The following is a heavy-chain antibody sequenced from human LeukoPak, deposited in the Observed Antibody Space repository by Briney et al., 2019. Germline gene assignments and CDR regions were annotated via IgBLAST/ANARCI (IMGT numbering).Heavy chain of an antibody. Sequence: GGSLRLSCAASGFTFSSYGMHWVRQAPGKGLEWVAAIWYDGSNKYYADSVKGRFTISRDNSKNTLYLQMNSLRAEDTAVYYCAHTSDYYYYMDVWGKGTPVTVSS. CDR3: AHTSDYYYYMDV. CDR1: GFTFSSYG. CDR2: IWYDGSNK. J-gene: IGHJ6*03. V-gene: IGHV3-33*01.